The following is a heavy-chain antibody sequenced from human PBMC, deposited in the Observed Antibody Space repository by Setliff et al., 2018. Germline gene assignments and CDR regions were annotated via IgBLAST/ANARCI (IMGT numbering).Heavy chain of an antibody. CDR1: GYTFTSYY. J-gene: IGHJ4*02. V-gene: IGHV1-46*01. Sequence: ASVKVSCKASGYTFTSYYMHWVRQAPGQGLEWMGIINPSGGSTRYAQKLQGRVTMTSDASTSTVYMELSSLRSEDTAVYFCARARSGSSGSSDSWGQGTLVTVSS. CDR3: ARARSGSSGSSDS. D-gene: IGHD3-22*01. CDR2: INPSGGST.